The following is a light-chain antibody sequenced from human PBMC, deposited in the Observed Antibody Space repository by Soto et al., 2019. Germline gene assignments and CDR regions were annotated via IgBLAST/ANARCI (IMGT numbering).Light chain of an antibody. Sequence: DVVMTQTPLSLSVTPGQPASIYCKSSQSLLHITGETFLFWYLQKPGQSPQLLIYEVSTRVSGVPDRFSGSGSGTDFTLEISRVETDDVGIYYCMQSTQLPPTLGQGTRLEI. CDR1: QSLLHITGETF. J-gene: IGKJ5*01. CDR2: EVS. CDR3: MQSTQLPPT. V-gene: IGKV2D-29*02.